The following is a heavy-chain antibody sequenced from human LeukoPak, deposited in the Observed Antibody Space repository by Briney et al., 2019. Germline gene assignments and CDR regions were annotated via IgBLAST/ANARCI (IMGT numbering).Heavy chain of an antibody. V-gene: IGHV4-31*11. J-gene: IGHJ4*02. CDR3: ARINDSSGYFDY. D-gene: IGHD3-22*01. CDR2: IYYSGST. CDR1: GGSISSGGYS. Sequence: PSQTLSLTCAVSGGSISSGGYSWSWIRQHPGKGLEWIGYIYYSGSTYYNPSLKSRVTISVDTSKNQFSLKLSSVTAADTAVYYCARINDSSGYFDYWGQGTLVTVSS.